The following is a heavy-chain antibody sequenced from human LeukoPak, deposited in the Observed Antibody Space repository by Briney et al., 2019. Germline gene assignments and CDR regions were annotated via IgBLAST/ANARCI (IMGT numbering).Heavy chain of an antibody. CDR3: ARLPTVTFFDY. J-gene: IGHJ4*02. D-gene: IGHD4-17*01. V-gene: IGHV4-39*01. CDR1: GGSISSSSYY. Sequence: SETLSLTCTVSGGSISSSSYYWGWVRQPPGTGLEWLGSIYYSGSTYYNPSLKSRVTISVDTSKNQFSLKLSSVTAADTAVYYCARLPTVTFFDYWGQGTLVTVSS. CDR2: IYYSGST.